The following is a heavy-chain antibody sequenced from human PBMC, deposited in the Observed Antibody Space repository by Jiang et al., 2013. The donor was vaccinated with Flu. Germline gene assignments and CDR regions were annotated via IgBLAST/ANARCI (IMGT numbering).Heavy chain of an antibody. V-gene: IGHV4-59*01. J-gene: IGHJ4*02. CDR3: ARYTGPSGSAVDY. Sequence: PGLVKPSETLSLTCTVSGGSISSYYWSWIRQPPGKGLEWIGYIYYSGSTNYDPSLKSRVTISVDTSKNQFSLKLSSVTAADTAVYYCARYTGPSGSAVDYWGQGTLVTVSS. CDR2: IYYSGST. D-gene: IGHD3-10*01. CDR1: GGSISSYY.